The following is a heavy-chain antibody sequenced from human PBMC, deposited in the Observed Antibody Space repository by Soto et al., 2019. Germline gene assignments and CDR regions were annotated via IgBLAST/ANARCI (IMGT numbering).Heavy chain of an antibody. D-gene: IGHD3-22*01. J-gene: IGHJ4*02. CDR2: LGDSGGST. CDR1: GFTFSSYA. CDR3: TTDHPYYYDGSAYDN. Sequence: GGSLRLSCAASGFTFSSYAMSWVRQAPGKGLEWVSALGDSGGSTFYADSVKGRFTISRDNSKNTLYLQMNGLKTEDTAVYYCTTDHPYYYDGSAYDNWGLGTLVTVSS. V-gene: IGHV3-23*01.